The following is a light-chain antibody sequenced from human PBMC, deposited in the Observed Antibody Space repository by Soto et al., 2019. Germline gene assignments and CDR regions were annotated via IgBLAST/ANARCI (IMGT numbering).Light chain of an antibody. CDR2: GAS. V-gene: IGKV3-20*01. Sequence: EIVLTQSPGTLSFSPGERATLSCRASQSVNSNNLAWYQRKPGQALRLLIYGASNRTTGIPDRFSGSGSGTDFTLTISRQEPEDVAVYYCQQYDNSPMYTFGQGTNVEIK. CDR3: QQYDNSPMYT. CDR1: QSVNSNN. J-gene: IGKJ2*01.